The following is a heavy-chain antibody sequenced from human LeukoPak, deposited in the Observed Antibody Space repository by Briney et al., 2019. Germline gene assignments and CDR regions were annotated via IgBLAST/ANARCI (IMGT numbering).Heavy chain of an antibody. D-gene: IGHD6-13*01. V-gene: IGHV3-30-3*01. Sequence: PGGSLRLSCAASGFTCSSYARHWVRQAPGKGLEWVAVISYDGSNKYYADSVKGRFTISRDNSKNTLYLQMNSLRAEDTAVYYCAREGQQLAPPFDYWGQGTLVTVSS. CDR2: ISYDGSNK. CDR3: AREGQQLAPPFDY. CDR1: GFTCSSYA. J-gene: IGHJ4*02.